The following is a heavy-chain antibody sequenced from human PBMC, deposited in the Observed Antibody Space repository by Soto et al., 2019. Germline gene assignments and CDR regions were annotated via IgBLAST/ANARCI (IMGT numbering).Heavy chain of an antibody. CDR1: RVNLGGPG. CDR2: IRSKAKSYAT. Sequence: CAAFRVNLGGPGIHWIRKQSGKGLEWVGRIRSKAKSYATAYAASVKGRSTISRDDSKNTAYLQMNSLKTEETAVYYCTRNRAKAEADVTWGMDVWGQGATVTVSS. J-gene: IGHJ6*02. V-gene: IGHV3-73*01. CDR3: TRNRAKAEADVTWGMDV. D-gene: IGHD4-4*01.